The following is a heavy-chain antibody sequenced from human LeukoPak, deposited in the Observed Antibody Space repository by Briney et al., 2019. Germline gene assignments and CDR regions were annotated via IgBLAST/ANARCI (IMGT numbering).Heavy chain of an antibody. J-gene: IGHJ4*02. CDR2: ISGSGGST. CDR3: AKGGSSSWLYYFDY. V-gene: IGHV3-23*01. CDR1: GFTFSSYG. D-gene: IGHD6-13*01. Sequence: GVSLRLSCAASGFTFSSYGMHWVRQAPGKGLEWVSAISGSGGSTYYADSVKGRFTISRDNSKNTLYLQMNSLRAEDTAVYYCAKGGSSSWLYYFDYWGQGTLVTVSS.